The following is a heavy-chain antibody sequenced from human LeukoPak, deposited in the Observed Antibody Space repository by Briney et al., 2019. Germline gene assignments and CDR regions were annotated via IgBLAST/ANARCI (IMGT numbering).Heavy chain of an antibody. D-gene: IGHD6-19*01. CDR2: INHSGST. V-gene: IGHV4-34*01. CDR1: GGSFSGYY. Sequence: SETLSLTCAVYGGSFSGYYWSWIRQPPGKGLEWIGEINHSGSTNYNPSLKSRVTISVDTSKNQSSLKLSSVTAADTAVYYCARGGLVRFDYWGQGTLVTVSS. CDR3: ARGGLVRFDY. J-gene: IGHJ4*02.